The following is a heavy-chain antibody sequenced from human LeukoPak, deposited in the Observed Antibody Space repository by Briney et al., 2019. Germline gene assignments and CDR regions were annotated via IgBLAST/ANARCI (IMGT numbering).Heavy chain of an antibody. CDR2: INHSGGT. J-gene: IGHJ4*02. CDR1: GFSVSSNH. D-gene: IGHD3-10*01. CDR3: ARGVDYYGV. Sequence: GSLRLSCAASGFSVSSNHMSWVRQPPVKGLEWIGEINHSGGTNYNPSLKSRVTISVDTSKKQFSLKLSSVTAADTAVYYCARGVDYYGVWGQGTLVTVSS. V-gene: IGHV4-34*01.